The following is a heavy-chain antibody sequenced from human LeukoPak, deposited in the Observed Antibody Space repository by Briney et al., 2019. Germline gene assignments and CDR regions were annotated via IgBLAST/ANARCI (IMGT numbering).Heavy chain of an antibody. V-gene: IGHV3-23*01. D-gene: IGHD1-26*01. CDR2: ISGSGTST. CDR1: GFTFSSYA. CDR3: ARDWVVGATTGFDY. Sequence: GGSLRLSCAASGFTFSSYAMSWVRQAPGKGLEWVSAISGSGTSTYYADSVKGRFTISRDNSKNTLYLQMNSLRAEDTAVYYCARDWVVGATTGFDYWGQGTLVTVSS. J-gene: IGHJ4*02.